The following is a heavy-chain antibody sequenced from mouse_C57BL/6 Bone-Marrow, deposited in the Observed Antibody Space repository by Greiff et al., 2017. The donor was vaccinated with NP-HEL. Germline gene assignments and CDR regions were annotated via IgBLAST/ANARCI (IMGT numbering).Heavy chain of an antibody. CDR1: GYTFTSYW. J-gene: IGHJ2*01. CDR3: AREDSNYGYFDY. CDR2: IDPSDSYT. Sequence: QVQLQQPGAELVRPGTSVKLSCKASGYTFTSYWMHWVKQRPGQGLEWIGVIDPSDSYTNYNQKFKGKATLTVDTSSSTAYMQLSSLTSEDSAVYYCAREDSNYGYFDYWGKGTTLTVAS. D-gene: IGHD2-5*01. V-gene: IGHV1-59*01.